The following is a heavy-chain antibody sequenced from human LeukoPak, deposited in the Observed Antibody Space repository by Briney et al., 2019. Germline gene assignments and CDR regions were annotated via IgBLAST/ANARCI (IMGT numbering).Heavy chain of an antibody. CDR2: IIPIFGTA. J-gene: IGHJ6*03. Sequence: GASVKVSCKASGGTFSSYAISWVRQAPGQGLEWMGGIIPIFGTANYAQKFQGRVTITADKSTSTAYMELSSLRSEDTAVYYCARCSGGSCYSGSGYYYMDVWGKGTTVTVSS. V-gene: IGHV1-69*06. D-gene: IGHD2-15*01. CDR3: ARCSGGSCYSGSGYYYMDV. CDR1: GGTFSSYA.